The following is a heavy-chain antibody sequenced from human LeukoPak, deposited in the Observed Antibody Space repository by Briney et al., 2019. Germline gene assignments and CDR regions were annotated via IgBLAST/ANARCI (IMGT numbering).Heavy chain of an antibody. V-gene: IGHV3-33*06. CDR2: IWNDGSNQ. J-gene: IGHJ4*02. CDR1: QFTFSHYG. D-gene: IGHD4-11*01. Sequence: VNSVTLSCVASQFTFSHYGMHWVRQAPGKGLEWVAVIWNDGSNQYYADSVKGRFTISRDNSQNTVYLKMNSLRAEDTAVYYCAKDAQRGFDYSNSLEYWGQGTLVTVSS. CDR3: AKDAQRGFDYSNSLEY.